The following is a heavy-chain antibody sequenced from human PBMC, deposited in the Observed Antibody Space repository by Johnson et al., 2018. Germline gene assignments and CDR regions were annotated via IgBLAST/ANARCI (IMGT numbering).Heavy chain of an antibody. CDR3: AKDFYCSSTIGSDFQI. D-gene: IGHD2-2*01. CDR1: GFTFGDYA. V-gene: IGHV3-9*01. J-gene: IGHJ3*02. Sequence: VQLVQSGGGLVQPGRSLRLSCAASGFTFGDYAMNWVRQPPGKGLEWVASVSWNGGTIGYADSVKGRFTISRDNAKNSLYLQMNSLRAEDTALYFCAKDFYCSSTIGSDFQIWGQGTMVTVSS. CDR2: VSWNGGTI.